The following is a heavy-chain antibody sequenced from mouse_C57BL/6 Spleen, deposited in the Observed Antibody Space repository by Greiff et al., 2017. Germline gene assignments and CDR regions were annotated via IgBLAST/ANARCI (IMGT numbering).Heavy chain of an antibody. Sequence: VQLQQSGAGLVRPGTSVKVSCKASGYAFTNYLIEWVKQRPGQGLEWIGVINPGSGGTNYNEKFKGKATLTADKSSSTAYMQLSSLTSEDSAVYFCARWGYYGSSYRNYFDYWGQGTTLTVSS. CDR3: ARWGYYGSSYRNYFDY. D-gene: IGHD1-1*01. J-gene: IGHJ2*01. V-gene: IGHV1-54*01. CDR2: INPGSGGT. CDR1: GYAFTNYL.